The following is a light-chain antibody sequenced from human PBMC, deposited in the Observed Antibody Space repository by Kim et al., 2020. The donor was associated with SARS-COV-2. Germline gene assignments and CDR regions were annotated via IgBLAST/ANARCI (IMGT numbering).Light chain of an antibody. CDR3: QYYDNDNHGV. V-gene: IGLV6-57*03. CDR2: GDD. J-gene: IGLJ3*02. Sequence: KTVSTSCTRSRGSIASKNVQWYQRRPGSAPTTLIYGDDQRPSGVPDRCSASIDTSSNSASLIISGLKTEDEADYYCQYYDNDNHGVFGGGTQLTVL. CDR1: RGSIASKN.